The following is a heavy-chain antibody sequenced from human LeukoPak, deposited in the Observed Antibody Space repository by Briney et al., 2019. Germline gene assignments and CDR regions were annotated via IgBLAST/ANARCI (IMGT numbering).Heavy chain of an antibody. V-gene: IGHV1-46*01. Sequence: GASVKVSCKASGYTFTSYYMHWVRQAPGQGLEWMGIINPSGGSTSYAQKFQGRVTMTRDTSTSTVYMELSSLRSEDTAVYYCARQTPVVAGYYYYYMDVWGKGTTVTVSS. CDR1: GYTFTSYY. CDR2: INPSGGST. J-gene: IGHJ6*03. D-gene: IGHD4-23*01. CDR3: ARQTPVVAGYYYYYMDV.